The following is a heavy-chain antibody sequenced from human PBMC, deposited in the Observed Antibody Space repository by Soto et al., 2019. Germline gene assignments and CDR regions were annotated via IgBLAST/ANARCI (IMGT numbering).Heavy chain of an antibody. J-gene: IGHJ4*02. V-gene: IGHV3-53*01. CDR1: GLSVSSNC. CDR3: VRLSGPYDY. Sequence: GGSLRLSCAASGLSVSSNCMCWVRQAAGKGLEWVSVIYSDGTTNYADSVKGRFTISRDNPKNTLYLQMNNLRAEDTAMYYCVRLSGPYDYWGQGTLVTVSS. D-gene: IGHD5-12*01. CDR2: IYSDGTT.